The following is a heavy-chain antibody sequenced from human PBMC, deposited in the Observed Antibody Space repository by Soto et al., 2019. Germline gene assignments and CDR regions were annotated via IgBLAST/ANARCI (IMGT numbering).Heavy chain of an antibody. CDR2: IYYSGSA. D-gene: IGHD6-25*01. Sequence: PSETLSLTCTVSGGSISSSDYYWGWIRQPPGKGLEWIGNIYYSGSASYKPSLKSRVTISVDTSKNQVSLKLSSVTAADTAMYFCARQVSSAWPPYYYDMDVWGQGTTVTVSS. CDR3: ARQVSSAWPPYYYDMDV. CDR1: GGSISSSDYY. V-gene: IGHV4-39*01. J-gene: IGHJ6*02.